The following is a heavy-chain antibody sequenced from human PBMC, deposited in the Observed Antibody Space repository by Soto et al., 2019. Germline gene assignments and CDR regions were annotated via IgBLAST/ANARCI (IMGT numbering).Heavy chain of an antibody. CDR3: AKQLPYSGSDY. J-gene: IGHJ4*02. CDR2: ISGSGSST. D-gene: IGHD5-12*01. V-gene: IGHV3-23*01. Sequence: SGGSLRLSCASSGCTFSSYAMNWVRQAPGKGLEWVSAISGSGSSTYYADSVKGRFTMSRDNSKNTLYLQMNSLRAEDAAVYYCAKQLPYSGSDYWGQGTLVTVSS. CDR1: GCTFSSYA.